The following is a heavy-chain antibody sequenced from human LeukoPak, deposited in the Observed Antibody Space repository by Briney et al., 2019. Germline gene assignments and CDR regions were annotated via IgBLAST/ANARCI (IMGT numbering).Heavy chain of an antibody. J-gene: IGHJ4*02. CDR1: GFTFSDYY. CDR2: ISSSGSAI. CDR3: ARDRGPPFPIVATTGGDY. Sequence: GGSLRLSCAASGFTFSDYYMSWIRQAPGKGLEWVSYISSSGSAIYYADSVKGRFTISRDNAKNSLYLQMNSLRAEDTAVYYCARDRGPPFPIVATTGGDYWGQGTLVTVSS. D-gene: IGHD5-12*01. V-gene: IGHV3-11*01.